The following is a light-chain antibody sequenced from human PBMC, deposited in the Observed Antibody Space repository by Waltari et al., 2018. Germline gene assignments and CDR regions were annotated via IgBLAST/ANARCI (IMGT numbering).Light chain of an antibody. CDR3: QQYNSYSPYT. J-gene: IGKJ2*01. Sequence: DIQMTQSLSTLSASVVDRVPIICRASESITNWLAWYQQKPGKAPNLLIYKASSLESGVPSRFSGSGSGTEFTLTISSLQPDDFATYYCQQYNSYSPYTFGQGTKLEIK. CDR1: ESITNW. V-gene: IGKV1-5*03. CDR2: KAS.